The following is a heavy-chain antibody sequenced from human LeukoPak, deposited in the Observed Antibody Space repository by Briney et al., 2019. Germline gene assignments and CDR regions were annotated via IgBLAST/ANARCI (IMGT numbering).Heavy chain of an antibody. CDR1: GGSISSYS. CDR3: ARRGADMATIPDYHYYYMDV. J-gene: IGHJ6*03. V-gene: IGHV4-4*09. Sequence: SETLSPTCAVSGGSISSYSWSWIRQPPGKGLEWVAYIYISGDTDSHPSLKSRVTISVDSSKNQISLKLSSATAADTAVYYCARRGADMATIPDYHYYYMDVWGKGATVTVSS. CDR2: IYISGDT. D-gene: IGHD5-24*01.